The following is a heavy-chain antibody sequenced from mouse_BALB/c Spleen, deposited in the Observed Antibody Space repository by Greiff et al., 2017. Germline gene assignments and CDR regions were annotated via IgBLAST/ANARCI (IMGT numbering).Heavy chain of an antibody. Sequence: DVQLVESGGGLVKPGGSLKLSCAASGFTFSDYYMYWVRQTPEKRLEWVATISDGGSYTYYPDSVKGRFTISRDNAKNNLYLQMSSLKSEDTAMYYCARDGGYDHYAMDYWGQGTSVTVSS. D-gene: IGHD2-2*01. CDR2: ISDGGSYT. CDR3: ARDGGYDHYAMDY. CDR1: GFTFSDYY. J-gene: IGHJ4*01. V-gene: IGHV5-4*02.